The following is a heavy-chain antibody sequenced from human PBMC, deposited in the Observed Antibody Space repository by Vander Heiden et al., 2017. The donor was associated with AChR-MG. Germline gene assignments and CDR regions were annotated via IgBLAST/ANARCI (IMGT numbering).Heavy chain of an antibody. V-gene: IGHV1-2*02. CDR2: INPNSGGT. CDR1: GSPFTGYY. D-gene: IGHD6-6*01. J-gene: IGHJ5*02. Sequence: QVQLVQSGAEVKKPGASVKVSCKASGSPFTGYYMHWVRQAPGQGLEWMGWINPNSGGTNYAQKFQGRVTMTRDTSISTAYMELSRLRSDDTAVYYCARERRGSSSSEAGDNWFDPWGQGTLVTVSS. CDR3: ARERRGSSSSEAGDNWFDP.